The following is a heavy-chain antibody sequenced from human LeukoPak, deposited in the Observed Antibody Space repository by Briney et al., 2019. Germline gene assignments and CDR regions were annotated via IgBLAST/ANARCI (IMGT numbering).Heavy chain of an antibody. V-gene: IGHV3-23*01. Sequence: GGSLRLSCAASGFIFISYAISGVRQARGKGLEWVSSITGSGADTYYADSVKGRFTISRDNSKNTLYLQMNSLRAEDTAVYYCAKDHAQGVVCATTQMDIWGKGTTVTVSS. CDR2: ITGSGADT. CDR3: AKDHAQGVVCATTQMDI. D-gene: IGHD2-15*01. CDR1: GFIFISYA. J-gene: IGHJ6*04.